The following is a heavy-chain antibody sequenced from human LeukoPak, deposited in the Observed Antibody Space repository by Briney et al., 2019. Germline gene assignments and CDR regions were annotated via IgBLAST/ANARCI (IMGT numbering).Heavy chain of an antibody. CDR2: IYHSEST. V-gene: IGHV4-59*01. Sequence: SETLFLSCTVSGRSLLSDYWSWIRQPPGKGLGRIGYIYHSESTHCGPSVKSRLNLALDTSKHQVSLKLNYVTAADSAVYFCARQSLLDYSDTRGPFRWFDTWGRGTLVTAS. CDR1: GRSLLSDY. CDR3: ARQSLLDYSDTRGPFRWFDT. J-gene: IGHJ5*02. D-gene: IGHD3-22*01.